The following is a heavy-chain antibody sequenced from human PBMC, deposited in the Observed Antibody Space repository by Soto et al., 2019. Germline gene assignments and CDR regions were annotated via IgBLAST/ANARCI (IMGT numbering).Heavy chain of an antibody. CDR3: ARVKRSGKMGYYGMDV. CDR1: GDGGASHRAA. Sequence: PSQXLSVTCAISGDGGASHRAASDWIRQSQLRGLEWLGRTYYRSKWYNDYAVSVKSRITINPDTSKNQFSLQLNSVTPEDTAVYYCARVKRSGKMGYYGMDVWGRGTTVTVSS. D-gene: IGHD2-15*01. V-gene: IGHV6-1*01. CDR2: TYYRSKWYN. J-gene: IGHJ6*02.